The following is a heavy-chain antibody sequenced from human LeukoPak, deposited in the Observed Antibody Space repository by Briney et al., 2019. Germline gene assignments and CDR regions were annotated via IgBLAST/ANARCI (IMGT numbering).Heavy chain of an antibody. Sequence: GGSLRLSCAASGFTFSNYTMSWVRQAPGKGLEWVSSISGSGRSTYYADSVKGRFTFSRDNPKNTLYLQMNSLRAEDTAVYCCAKEGYRYGYAIDYWGQGTLVTVSS. V-gene: IGHV3-23*01. D-gene: IGHD5-18*01. CDR3: AKEGYRYGYAIDY. J-gene: IGHJ4*02. CDR1: GFTFSNYT. CDR2: ISGSGRST.